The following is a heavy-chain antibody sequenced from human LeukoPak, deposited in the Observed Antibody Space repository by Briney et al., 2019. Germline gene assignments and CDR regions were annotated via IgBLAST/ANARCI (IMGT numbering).Heavy chain of an antibody. Sequence: SETLSLTCTVSGGSISSSSYYWGWIRQPPGKGLEWIGSIYYSGSTYYNPSLKSRVTISVDTSKNQFSLKLSSVTAADTAVYYCASRLRMYSSSPYYWGQGTLVTVSS. CDR2: IYYSGST. V-gene: IGHV4-39*01. CDR1: GGSISSSSYY. D-gene: IGHD6-6*01. CDR3: ASRLRMYSSSPYY. J-gene: IGHJ4*02.